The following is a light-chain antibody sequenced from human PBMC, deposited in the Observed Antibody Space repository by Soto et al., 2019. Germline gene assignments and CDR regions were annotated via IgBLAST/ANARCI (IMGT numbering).Light chain of an antibody. V-gene: IGKV1-5*03. CDR3: QQYNSWT. CDR1: QSISSW. J-gene: IGKJ1*01. CDR2: KAS. Sequence: DIQITQSPSSLSASIGDRVTITCRASQSISSWLAWYQQKPGKAPKLLIYKASNLESGVPSRFTGSGSGTEFTLTISSLQPDDFATYYCQQYNSWTFGQGTKVDIK.